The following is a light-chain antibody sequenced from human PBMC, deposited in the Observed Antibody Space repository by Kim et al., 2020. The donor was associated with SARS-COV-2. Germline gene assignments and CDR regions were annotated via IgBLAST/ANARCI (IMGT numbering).Light chain of an antibody. CDR2: GAS. CDR1: QTITNNF. Sequence: EIVLTQSPGTLSLSPGERATLSCRASQTITNNFLAWYQQKPGQTPRLLIYGASTRATGIPDRFSGSGSGTDFTLTISRLEPEDFEVYYCHQYGASITFGQGTRLEIK. CDR3: HQYGASIT. J-gene: IGKJ5*01. V-gene: IGKV3-20*01.